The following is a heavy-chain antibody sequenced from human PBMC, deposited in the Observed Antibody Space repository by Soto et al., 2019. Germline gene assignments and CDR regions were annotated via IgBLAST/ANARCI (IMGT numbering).Heavy chain of an antibody. Sequence: SETLSLTCTVSGGSISTRSSYWGWIRQPPGKGLEWIGYIYYSGSTYYNPSLKSRVTISVDTSKNQFSLKLSSVTAADTAVYYCARVSRGYSYGHGAFDIWGQGTMVTVSS. V-gene: IGHV4-39*07. J-gene: IGHJ3*02. CDR1: GGSISTRSSY. CDR3: ARVSRGYSYGHGAFDI. D-gene: IGHD5-18*01. CDR2: IYYSGST.